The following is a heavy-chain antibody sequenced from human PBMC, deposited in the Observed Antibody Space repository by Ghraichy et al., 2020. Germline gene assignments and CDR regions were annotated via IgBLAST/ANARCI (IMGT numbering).Heavy chain of an antibody. D-gene: IGHD2-8*01. CDR2: INPNTGYT. J-gene: IGHJ3*01. Sequence: ASVKVSCKASGYTFSGYYMHWVRQAPGQGLEWMGWINPNTGYTNYAQKFQGRVTMTSDTSISTVYMELSRLTSDDTAVYYCARSGVIMVATTGHFFDFWGQAPLVTVS. V-gene: IGHV1-2*02. CDR1: GYTFSGYY. CDR3: ARSGVIMVATTGHFFDF.